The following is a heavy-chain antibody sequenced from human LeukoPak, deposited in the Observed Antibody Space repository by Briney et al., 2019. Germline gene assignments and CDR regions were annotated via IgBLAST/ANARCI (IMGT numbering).Heavy chain of an antibody. V-gene: IGHV4-34*01. J-gene: IGHJ4*02. D-gene: IGHD2-2*02. CDR3: ARGSPGVVVPAAIHY. CDR2: INHSGST. CDR1: GGSFRGYY. Sequence: SDTLPLTCSVYGGSFRGYYWSWIRQPPGRGLECIGEINHSGSTNYNPSLKSRVTISVATSKHQFSLKLSSVTAADTAVYYCARGSPGVVVPAAIHYWGQGTLVTVSS.